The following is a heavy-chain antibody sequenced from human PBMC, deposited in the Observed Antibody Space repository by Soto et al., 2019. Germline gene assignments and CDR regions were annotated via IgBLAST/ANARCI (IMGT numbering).Heavy chain of an antibody. D-gene: IGHD4-4*01. CDR2: IIPIFGTA. CDR3: ARDFPSTEVVTPFQH. J-gene: IGHJ1*01. CDR1: GGTFSSYA. Sequence: QVPLVQSGAEVKKPGSSVKVSCKASGGTFSSYAISWVRQAPGQGLEWMGGIIPIFGTANYAQKFQGRVTITADESTSTAYMQLSSLRSEDTAVYYCARDFPSTEVVTPFQHWGQGTLVTVSA. V-gene: IGHV1-69*01.